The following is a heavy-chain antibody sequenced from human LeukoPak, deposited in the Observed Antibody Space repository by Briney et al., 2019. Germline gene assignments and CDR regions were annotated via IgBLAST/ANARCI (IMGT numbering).Heavy chain of an antibody. CDR3: ARYWCYYDSSGYKAFDI. CDR2: INHSGST. CDR1: GGSFSGYY. J-gene: IGHJ3*02. V-gene: IGHV4-34*01. D-gene: IGHD3-22*01. Sequence: SETLSLTCAVYGGSFSGYYWSWIRQPPGKGLEWIGEINHSGSTNYNPSLKSRVTISVDTSKNQFSLKLSSVTAAETAVYYCARYWCYYDSSGYKAFDIWGQGTMVTVSS.